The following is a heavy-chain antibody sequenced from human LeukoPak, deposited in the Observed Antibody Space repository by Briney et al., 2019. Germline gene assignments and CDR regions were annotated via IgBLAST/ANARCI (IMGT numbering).Heavy chain of an antibody. Sequence: GGSLRLSCAASGFTFSSYWMHWVRQAPGKGLAWVSRINSDGSSTSYADSVKGRFTISRDNAKNTLYLQMNSLRAEDTAVYYCARRLPGQNFDYWGQGTLVTVSS. CDR1: GFTFSSYW. J-gene: IGHJ4*02. D-gene: IGHD5-12*01. CDR2: INSDGSST. CDR3: ARRLPGQNFDY. V-gene: IGHV3-74*01.